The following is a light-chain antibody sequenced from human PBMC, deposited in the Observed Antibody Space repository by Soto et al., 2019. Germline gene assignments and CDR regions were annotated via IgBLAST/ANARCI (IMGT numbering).Light chain of an antibody. Sequence: QSVLTQPPSVSGAPGQRVTISCTGSSSNIGAGYDVHWYQQLPGTAPKLLIYGNSNRPSGVPDRFSGSKSGTSASLAITGLQAEDEADYYCQSYDSGLTGSLFGGGTKLTVL. CDR1: SSNIGAGYD. J-gene: IGLJ2*01. V-gene: IGLV1-40*01. CDR3: QSYDSGLTGSL. CDR2: GNS.